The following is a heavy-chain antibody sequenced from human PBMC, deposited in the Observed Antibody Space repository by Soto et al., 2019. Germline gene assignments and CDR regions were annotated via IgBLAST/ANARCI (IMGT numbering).Heavy chain of an antibody. Sequence: KSGGSLRLSCAASGITFSNAWMSWVRQAPGKGLEWVGRIKNKRDGGTADYAAPVRGRFTISRDDSTNTLFLQMNSLETEDTAVYYCTTDPGDYEDFWGRGTLVTVSS. V-gene: IGHV3-15*01. CDR2: IKNKRDGGTA. D-gene: IGHD4-17*01. CDR3: TTDPGDYEDF. J-gene: IGHJ4*02. CDR1: GITFSNAW.